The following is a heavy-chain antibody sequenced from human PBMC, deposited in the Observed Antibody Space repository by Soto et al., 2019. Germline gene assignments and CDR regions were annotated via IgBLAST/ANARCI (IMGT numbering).Heavy chain of an antibody. J-gene: IGHJ6*02. CDR3: ARDRLYGAGLIDV. CDR2: ISSDGSDK. CDR1: GFTFSSYG. V-gene: IGHV3-30-3*01. Sequence: QVQLVESGGGVVQPGRSLRLSCAASGFTFSSYGMRWVRQAPGKGLEWVAVISSDGSDKYYADSVKGPFTISRDNSKNTLYVQLNRMRAEDTALYYCARDRLYGAGLIDVWGQGTTVTVSS. D-gene: IGHD3-10*01.